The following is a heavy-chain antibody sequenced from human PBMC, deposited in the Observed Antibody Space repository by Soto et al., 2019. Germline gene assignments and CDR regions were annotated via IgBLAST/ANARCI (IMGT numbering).Heavy chain of an antibody. V-gene: IGHV3-23*04. CDR1: GFTFSSYS. CDR3: AKDPGGSYSYFQH. D-gene: IGHD1-26*01. Sequence: EVQLVESGGGLVQPGGSLRLSCAASGFTFSSYSMNWVRQAPGKGLEWVSAISGSGGSTYYADSVKGRFTISRDNSKNTLYLQMNSLRAEDTAVYYCAKDPGGSYSYFQHWGQGTLVTVSS. J-gene: IGHJ1*01. CDR2: ISGSGGST.